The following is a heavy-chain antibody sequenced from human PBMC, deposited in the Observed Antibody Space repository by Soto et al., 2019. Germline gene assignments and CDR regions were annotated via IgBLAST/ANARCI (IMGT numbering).Heavy chain of an antibody. J-gene: IGHJ5*02. V-gene: IGHV4-30-2*01. CDR1: GCSISSGGYS. D-gene: IGHD2-2*01. Sequence: TLYLTSTVSGCSISSGGYSWSWIRQPPGKGLEWIGYIYYSGSTYYNPSLKSRVTISVDRSKNQFSLKLSSVTAADTAVYYCARVPDRWGQGTLVTVSS. CDR3: ARVPDR. CDR2: IYYSGST.